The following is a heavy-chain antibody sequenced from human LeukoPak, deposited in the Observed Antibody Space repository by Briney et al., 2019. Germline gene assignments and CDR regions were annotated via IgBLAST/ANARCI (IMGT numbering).Heavy chain of an antibody. V-gene: IGHV1-18*01. J-gene: IGHJ4*02. CDR2: ISAYNGNT. D-gene: IGHD1-14*01. CDR3: ARFSGTPNPNYFDY. CDR1: GYTFTSYG. Sequence: ASVKVSCKASGYTFTSYGISWVRQAPGQGLEWMGWISAYNGNTNYAQKLQGRVTMTTDTSTSTAYMELRSLRSDDTAVYYCARFSGTPNPNYFDYWGQGTLVTVSS.